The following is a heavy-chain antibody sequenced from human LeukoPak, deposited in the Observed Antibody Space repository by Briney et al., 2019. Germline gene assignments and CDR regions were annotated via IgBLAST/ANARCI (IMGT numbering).Heavy chain of an antibody. CDR2: IYTSGST. D-gene: IGHD6-13*01. Sequence: PSQTLPLTCTVSGGSINSGSYYWSWIRQPAGKGLEWIGRIYTSGSTKYNPSLKSLVTISVDTSKNQFSLKLTSVTAADTAVYYCARVGYSISWYDYYYMDVWGKGTTVTVSS. J-gene: IGHJ6*03. V-gene: IGHV4-61*02. CDR1: GGSINSGSYY. CDR3: ARVGYSISWYDYYYMDV.